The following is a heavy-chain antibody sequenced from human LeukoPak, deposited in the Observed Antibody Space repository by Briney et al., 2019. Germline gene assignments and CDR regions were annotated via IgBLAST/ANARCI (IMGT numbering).Heavy chain of an antibody. Sequence: PSETLSLTCGVSGGSITSTNYWTWVRQPPGKGLEWIGEVNLQGSTNYTPSLMGRVAISVDMSENHISLQLTSVTAAHTAVYYCAREGGPYRPLDYSGQGTLVTVSS. J-gene: IGHJ4*02. CDR3: AREGGPYRPLDY. V-gene: IGHV4-4*02. CDR1: GGSITSTNY. CDR2: VNLQGST.